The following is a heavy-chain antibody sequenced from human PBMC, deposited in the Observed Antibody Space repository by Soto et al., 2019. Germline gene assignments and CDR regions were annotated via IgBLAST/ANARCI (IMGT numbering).Heavy chain of an antibody. J-gene: IGHJ6*02. D-gene: IGHD5-18*01. CDR1: GGTFSSYA. CDR3: ARDVLREPIQLWLRDYYYYYGMDV. CDR2: IIPIFGTA. V-gene: IGHV1-69*13. Sequence: SVKVSCKASGGTFSSYAISWVRQAPGQGLEWMGGIIPIFGTANYAQKFQGRVTITADESTSTAYMELSSLRSEDTAVYYCARDVLREPIQLWLRDYYYYYGMDVWGQGTTVTVSS.